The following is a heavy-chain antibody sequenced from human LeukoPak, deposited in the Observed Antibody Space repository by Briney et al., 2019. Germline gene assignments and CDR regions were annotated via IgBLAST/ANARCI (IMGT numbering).Heavy chain of an antibody. Sequence: ASVKVSCKASGYTFTSYGISWVRQAPGQGLEWMGWISAYNGNTNYAQKLQGRVTMTTDTSTSTAHMELRSLRSDDTAVYYCARTELRFLESDYWGQGTLVTVSS. D-gene: IGHD3-3*01. J-gene: IGHJ4*02. CDR1: GYTFTSYG. V-gene: IGHV1-18*01. CDR3: ARTELRFLESDY. CDR2: ISAYNGNT.